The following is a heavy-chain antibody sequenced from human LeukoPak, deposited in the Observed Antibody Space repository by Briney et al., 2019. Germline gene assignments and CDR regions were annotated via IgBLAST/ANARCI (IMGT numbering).Heavy chain of an antibody. J-gene: IGHJ6*03. CDR1: GGTFSSYA. Sequence: SVKVSCKASGGTFSSYAISWVRQAHGQGLEWMGGIIPIFGTANYAQKFQGRVTITADESTSTAYMELSSLRSEDTAVYYCARVSYNWNYVRNYYYYMDVWGKGTTVTVSS. D-gene: IGHD1-7*01. CDR2: IIPIFGTA. CDR3: ARVSYNWNYVRNYYYYMDV. V-gene: IGHV1-69*13.